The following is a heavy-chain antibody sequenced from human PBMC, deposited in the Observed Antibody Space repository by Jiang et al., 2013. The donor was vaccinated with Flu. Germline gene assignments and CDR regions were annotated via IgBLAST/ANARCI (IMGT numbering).Heavy chain of an antibody. CDR2: IDPSDSYT. Sequence: GAEVKKPGESLRISCKGSGYSFSNYWITWVRQSPGKGLEWMGRIDPSDSYTDYSPSFQGHVTISADKSISTAYLHLSSLKASDTALYYCARHAVPVDVSSGWEFDSWGQGTLVTVSS. CDR3: ARHAVPVDVSSGWEFDS. D-gene: IGHD6-19*01. V-gene: IGHV5-10-1*01. J-gene: IGHJ4*02. CDR1: GYSFSNYW.